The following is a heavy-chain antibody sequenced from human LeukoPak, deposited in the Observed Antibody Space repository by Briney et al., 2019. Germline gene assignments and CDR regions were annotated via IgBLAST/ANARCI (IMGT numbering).Heavy chain of an antibody. V-gene: IGHV4-59*01. J-gene: IGHJ4*02. Sequence: NPGGSLRLSCAASGFTFSDYGMHWVRQPPGKGLEWMAYIYYSGSTNYNPSLKSRVTISVDTSKNQFSLKLSSVTAADTAVYYCVATNPLLYYFDYWGQGTLVTVSS. CDR2: IYYSGST. CDR3: VATNPLLYYFDY. CDR1: GFTFSDYG. D-gene: IGHD2-8*01.